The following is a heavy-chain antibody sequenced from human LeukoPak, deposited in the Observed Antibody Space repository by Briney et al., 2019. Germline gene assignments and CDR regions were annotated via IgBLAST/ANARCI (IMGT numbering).Heavy chain of an antibody. CDR1: GFTFSSYG. CDR2: IRYDGSNK. V-gene: IGHV3-30*02. D-gene: IGHD1-1*01. J-gene: IGHJ6*03. Sequence: GGSLRLSCAASGFTFSSYGMHWVRQAPGKGLEWVAFIRYDGSNKYYADSVKGRFTISRGNSKNTLYLQMNSLRAEDTAGYYCAKDARAGIPYYYYMDVWGKGTTVTVSS. CDR3: AKDARAGIPYYYYMDV.